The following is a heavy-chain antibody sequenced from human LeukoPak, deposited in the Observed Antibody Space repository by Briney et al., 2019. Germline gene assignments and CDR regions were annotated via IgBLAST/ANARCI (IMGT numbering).Heavy chain of an antibody. J-gene: IGHJ4*02. CDR3: ARDLLYSSSSDGQGY. CDR2: VHTSGST. D-gene: IGHD6-6*01. Sequence: SETLSLTCTVSGASISTYYWSWIRQPAGKGLEWIGRVHTSGSTNYNPSLKSRVTMSVDTAKNQFSLKLSSATAADTAVYYCARDLLYSSSSDGQGYWGQGTLVTVSS. CDR1: GASISTYY. V-gene: IGHV4-4*07.